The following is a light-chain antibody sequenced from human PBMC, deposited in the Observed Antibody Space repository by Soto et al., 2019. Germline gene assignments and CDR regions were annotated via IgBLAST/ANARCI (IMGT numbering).Light chain of an antibody. CDR3: QQYKNWPSAT. V-gene: IGKV3-15*01. CDR1: QSINSN. CDR2: RAS. J-gene: IGKJ4*01. Sequence: IVMTQSPATRSLSPGERATLSCRASQSINSNLAWYQQKPGQAPRLLMFRASIRATGFPARFSGSESGTEFNITIRSLQSEDSAVYYGQQYKNWPSATFGGGTKVDIK.